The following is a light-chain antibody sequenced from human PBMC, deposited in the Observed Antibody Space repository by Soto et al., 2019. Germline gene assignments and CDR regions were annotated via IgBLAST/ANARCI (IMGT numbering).Light chain of an antibody. CDR3: SAYTVSRTYV. V-gene: IGLV2-14*03. J-gene: IGLJ1*01. Sequence: QSALTQPASVSGSPGQSITISCTGTISDVGAYNFVSWHQQHPGKAPKLMIYNVYDLPSGISYRFSGSKSGNTASLTISGLQGEDEADYYCSAYTVSRTYVFRTGTKVTVL. CDR1: ISDVGAYNF. CDR2: NVY.